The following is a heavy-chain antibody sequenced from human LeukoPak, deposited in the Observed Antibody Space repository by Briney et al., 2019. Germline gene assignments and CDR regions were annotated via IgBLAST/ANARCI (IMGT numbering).Heavy chain of an antibody. D-gene: IGHD3-22*01. CDR2: ISSSSSYI. J-gene: IGHJ3*02. CDR1: GFTFSSYS. CDR3: ARGGVSGSDAFDI. V-gene: IGHV3-21*01. Sequence: GGSLRLSCAASGFTFSSYSMNWVRQAPGKGLEWVSSISSSSSYIYSADSVKGRFTISRDNAKNSLYLQMNSLRAEDTAVYYCARGGVSGSDAFDIWGQGTMVTVSS.